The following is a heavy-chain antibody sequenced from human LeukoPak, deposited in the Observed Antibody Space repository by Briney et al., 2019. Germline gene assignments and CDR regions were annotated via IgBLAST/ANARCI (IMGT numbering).Heavy chain of an antibody. J-gene: IGHJ4*02. CDR3: AKDRGGAAPDFDY. CDR1: GFTFSSYG. CDR2: IWYDGTNK. V-gene: IGHV3-30*02. Sequence: GGSLRLSCAASGFTFSSYGMHWVRQAPGKGLEWVTFIWYDGTNKYYADSVKGRFTISRDNSKNTLYLQMNSLRAEDTAVYYCAKDRGGAAPDFDYWGQGTLVTVSS. D-gene: IGHD1-26*01.